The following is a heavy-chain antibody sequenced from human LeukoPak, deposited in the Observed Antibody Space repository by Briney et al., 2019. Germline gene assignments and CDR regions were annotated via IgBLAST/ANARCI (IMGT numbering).Heavy chain of an antibody. CDR3: ARGGGDFYGSGSFSYYSDY. V-gene: IGHV4-39*07. J-gene: IGHJ4*02. CDR2: FYYSGSA. Sequence: SETLSLTCTVSGGSVSSSSYWGWIRPPPGKGLEWIGNFYYSGSAYYNPSLKRRVTISLDTSNNQFSLKLNSVTAADTAVYYCARGGGDFYGSGSFSYYSDYWGQGTLVTVSS. CDR1: GGSVSSSSY. D-gene: IGHD3-10*01.